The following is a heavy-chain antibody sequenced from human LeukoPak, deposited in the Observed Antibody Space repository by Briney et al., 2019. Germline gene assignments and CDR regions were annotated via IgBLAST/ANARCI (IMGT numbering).Heavy chain of an antibody. CDR3: ARVSGASYSYYYGMDV. D-gene: IGHD4-17*01. Sequence: TSETLSLTCTGSGVSISSDDWSWIRQPPGKGLEWMGYIYYSGSSNYNSALKRRATISVDTSKTQFSLKLRSLPAAATAPYYSARVSGASYSYYYGMDVWGQGTPVTVSS. J-gene: IGHJ6*02. V-gene: IGHV4-59*01. CDR2: IYYSGSS. CDR1: GVSISSDD.